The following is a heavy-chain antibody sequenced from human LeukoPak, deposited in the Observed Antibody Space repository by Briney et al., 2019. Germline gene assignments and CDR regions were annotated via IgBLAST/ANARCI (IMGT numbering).Heavy chain of an antibody. CDR3: ARHSYSSSSPYQYHYYGMDV. D-gene: IGHD6-6*01. J-gene: IGHJ6*02. CDR1: GGSISSYY. V-gene: IGHV4-59*08. CDR2: IYYSGST. Sequence: SETLSLTCTVSGGSISSYYWSWIRQPPGKGLEWIGYIYYSGSTNYNPSLKSRVTISVDTSKNQFSLKLSSVTAADTAVYYCARHSYSSSSPYQYHYYGMDVWGQGTTVTVSS.